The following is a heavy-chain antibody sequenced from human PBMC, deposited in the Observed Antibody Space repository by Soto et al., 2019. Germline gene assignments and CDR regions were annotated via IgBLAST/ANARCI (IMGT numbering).Heavy chain of an antibody. CDR2: ISDGGST. Sequence: SETLSLTCNVSVGSIYTYYWNWIRQSPGKGLEWIGYISDGGSTNYNPSLKSRVTISVDTSKKQVSLKLSSVTAADTAVYYCARELLWFGEPHWYYYGMDVWGQGTTVTVSS. D-gene: IGHD3-10*01. J-gene: IGHJ6*02. V-gene: IGHV4-59*12. CDR1: VGSIYTYY. CDR3: ARELLWFGEPHWYYYGMDV.